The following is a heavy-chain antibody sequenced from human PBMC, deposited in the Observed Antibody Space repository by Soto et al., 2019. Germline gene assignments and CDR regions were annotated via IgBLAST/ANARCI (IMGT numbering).Heavy chain of an antibody. V-gene: IGHV1-18*01. Sequence: ASVKVSCKASGYIFTSYGITWVRQAPGQGLEWMGWITTYNGKTNYAQSLQGRVIMTTDTSTNTAYMELKSLRSDDTAFYFCARGYCSSTSCSDYNDSVSGADYWGQGTRVTVSS. CDR3: ARGYCSSTSCSDYNDSVSGADY. D-gene: IGHD2-2*01. J-gene: IGHJ4*02. CDR1: GYIFTSYG. CDR2: ITTYNGKT.